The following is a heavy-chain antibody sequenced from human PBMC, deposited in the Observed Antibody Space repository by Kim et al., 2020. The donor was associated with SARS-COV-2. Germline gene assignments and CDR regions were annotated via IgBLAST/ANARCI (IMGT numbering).Heavy chain of an antibody. Sequence: ASVKVSCKASGYTFTGYYMHWVRQAPGQGLEWMGRINPNSGGTNYAQKFQGRVTMTWDTSISTAYMELSRLRSDDTAVYYCATKGVGCSGGSCYSQSLDYWGQGSLVTVSS. V-gene: IGHV1-2*06. CDR3: ATKGVGCSGGSCYSQSLDY. CDR1: GYTFTGYY. CDR2: INPNSGGT. D-gene: IGHD2-15*01. J-gene: IGHJ4*02.